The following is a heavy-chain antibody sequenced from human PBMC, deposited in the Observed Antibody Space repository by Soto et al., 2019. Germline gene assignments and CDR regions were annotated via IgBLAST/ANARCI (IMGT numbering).Heavy chain of an antibody. D-gene: IGHD2-15*01. CDR2: IYSGGST. V-gene: IGHV3-66*01. J-gene: IGHJ4*02. CDR1: GFSFSNYW. CDR3: ARGSATLDY. Sequence: GGSLRLSCTASGFSFSNYWMSWVRQAPGKGLEWVSVIYSGGSTYYADSVKGRFTISRDNSKNTLYLQMNSLRAEDTAVYYCARGSATLDYWGQGTLVTVPS.